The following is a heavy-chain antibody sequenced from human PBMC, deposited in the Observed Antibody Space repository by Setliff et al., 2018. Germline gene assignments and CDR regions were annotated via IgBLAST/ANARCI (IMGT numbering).Heavy chain of an antibody. CDR2: MNPNSGNT. V-gene: IGHV1-8*01. D-gene: IGHD2-15*01. CDR1: GGTFSSYG. J-gene: IGHJ4*02. CDR3: ARDRDIVVALDSIGASSLGDY. Sequence: ASVKVSCKASGGTFSSYGISWVRQATGQGLEWIGWMNPNSGNTGYAQKFQGRVTMTRDTAISTAYMELGSLRSEDTAVYYCARDRDIVVALDSIGASSLGDYWGQGTLVTVSS.